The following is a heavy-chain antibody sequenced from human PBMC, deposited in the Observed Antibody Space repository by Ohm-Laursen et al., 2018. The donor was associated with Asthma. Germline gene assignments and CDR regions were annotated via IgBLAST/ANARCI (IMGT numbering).Heavy chain of an antibody. V-gene: IGHV3-53*01. CDR3: VRAHSGSYSYAFDI. CDR1: GFTVSSNY. J-gene: IGHJ3*02. Sequence: GSLRLSCSASGFTVSSNYMSWVRQAPGKGLEWVPVIYNGGSTYHADSVRGRFTISRDNSKNTLYLQMNSLRGEDTAVYYCVRAHSGSYSYAFDIWGQGTVVTVSS. D-gene: IGHD1-26*01. CDR2: IYNGGST.